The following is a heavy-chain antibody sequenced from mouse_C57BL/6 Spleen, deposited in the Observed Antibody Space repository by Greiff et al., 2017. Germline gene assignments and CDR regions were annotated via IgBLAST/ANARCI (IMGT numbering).Heavy chain of an antibody. J-gene: IGHJ4*01. CDR1: GFSLSTSGMG. CDR3: ARNRDYDGGYAMDY. D-gene: IGHD2-4*01. CDR2: IYWDDDK. Sequence: QVTLKESGPGILQSSQTLSLTCSFSGFSLSTSGMGVSWIRQPSGKGLEWLAHIYWDDDKRYNPSLKSRLTISKDTSRNQVFLKITSVDTADTATYYCARNRDYDGGYAMDYWGQGTSVTVSS. V-gene: IGHV8-12*01.